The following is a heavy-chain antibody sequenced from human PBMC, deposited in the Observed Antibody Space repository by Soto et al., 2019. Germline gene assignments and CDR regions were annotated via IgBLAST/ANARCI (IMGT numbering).Heavy chain of an antibody. CDR2: IYYSGST. CDR3: ARPRYDSSGYFWNDAFDI. J-gene: IGHJ3*02. CDR1: GGSISRYY. D-gene: IGHD3-22*01. V-gene: IGHV4-59*08. Sequence: SETLSLTCSVSGGSISRYYWSWIRQPPGKGLEWIGYIYYSGSTNYNPSLKSRVTISVDTSTNQFSLKLTSVTAADTAMYYCARPRYDSSGYFWNDAFDIWGQGTMVTVSS.